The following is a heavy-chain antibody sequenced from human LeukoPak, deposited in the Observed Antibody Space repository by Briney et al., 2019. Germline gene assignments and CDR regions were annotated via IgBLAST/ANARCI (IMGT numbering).Heavy chain of an antibody. V-gene: IGHV4-59*08. Sequence: SETLSLTCTVSGGSINNFYWSWIRQPPGMGLEWIGYVYNTGSTNYNPSLKSRVTISIDTSKSQFSLKLSSVTAADTAVYYCARQSLGSMIVKRSWFDPWGQGTLVTVSS. J-gene: IGHJ5*02. D-gene: IGHD3-22*01. CDR2: VYNTGST. CDR1: GGSINNFY. CDR3: ARQSLGSMIVKRSWFDP.